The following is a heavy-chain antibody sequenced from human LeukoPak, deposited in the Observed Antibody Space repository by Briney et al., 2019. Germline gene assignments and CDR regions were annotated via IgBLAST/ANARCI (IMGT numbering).Heavy chain of an antibody. J-gene: IGHJ4*02. V-gene: IGHV3-53*01. CDR3: ARRAGIYSHPYDY. D-gene: IGHD1-14*01. Sequence: GGSLRLSCAASELTVSSNCMTWVRQAPGKGLEWVSFIYSDGSTYYADSVRGRFTISRDNSKNTLFLQMNSLRAEDTAVYYCARRAGIYSHPYDYWGQGTLLTVSS. CDR1: ELTVSSNC. CDR2: IYSDGST.